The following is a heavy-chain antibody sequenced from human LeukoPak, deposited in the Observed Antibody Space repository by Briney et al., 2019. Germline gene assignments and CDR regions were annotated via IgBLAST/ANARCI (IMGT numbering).Heavy chain of an antibody. V-gene: IGHV1-18*01. CDR1: TSR. J-gene: IGHJ5*01. CDR2: IGTYGGDT. D-gene: IGHD3-22*01. CDR3: ARDLWNFYDDSGYNRDFDS. Sequence: ASVKVSCKATSRISWVRQAPGQGLEWMGWIGTYGGDTYYAQKFQGRITVTTDTSTSTVFMELRNLRSDDTAVYYCARDLWNFYDDSGYNRDFDSWGQGTLVTVSS.